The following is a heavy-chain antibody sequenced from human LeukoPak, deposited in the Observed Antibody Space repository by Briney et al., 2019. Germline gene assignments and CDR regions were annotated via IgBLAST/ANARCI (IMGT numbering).Heavy chain of an antibody. D-gene: IGHD6-6*01. J-gene: IGHJ4*02. V-gene: IGHV1-69*06. CDR3: ATLGAARLFDY. CDR2: IIPIFGTA. Sequence: SVKVSCKASGGTFSSYAISWVRQAPGQGLEWMGGIIPIFGTANYAQKFQGRVTITADKSTSTAYMELSSLRSEDTAVYYCATLGAARLFDYWGQGTLVTVSS. CDR1: GGTFSSYA.